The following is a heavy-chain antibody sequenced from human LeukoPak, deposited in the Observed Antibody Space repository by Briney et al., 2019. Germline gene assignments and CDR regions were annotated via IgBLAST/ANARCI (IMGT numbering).Heavy chain of an antibody. CDR2: IAADDNT. CDR3: VRDNREGAFDI. Sequence: ASVTVSCKASGYSFITYAVHWVRQAPGQRLEWMGWIAADDNTKYSQDLQGRFTITRDTSASTAYMELSSLRSDDMAVYYCVRDNREGAFDIWGQGTMVTVSP. J-gene: IGHJ3*02. V-gene: IGHV1-3*03. D-gene: IGHD2/OR15-2a*01. CDR1: GYSFITYA.